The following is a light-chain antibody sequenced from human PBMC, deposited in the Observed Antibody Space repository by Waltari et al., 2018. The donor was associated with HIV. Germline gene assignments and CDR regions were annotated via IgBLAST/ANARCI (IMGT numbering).Light chain of an antibody. CDR3: LLSFHTVRV. V-gene: IGLV7-46*01. J-gene: IGLJ3*02. Sequence: QAVVTQESSLSVPPGGTVTFTCASFTGRVTTTHYPYWIQPKASQAPRTLIYDRDKRHPWTPGRFAGSIAGGKAALTLTGAQPEDEATYHCLLSFHTVRVFGGGT. CDR2: DRD. CDR1: TGRVTTTHY.